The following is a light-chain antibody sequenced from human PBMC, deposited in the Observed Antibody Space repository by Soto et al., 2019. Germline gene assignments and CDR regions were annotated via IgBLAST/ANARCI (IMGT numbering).Light chain of an antibody. J-gene: IGLJ1*01. CDR2: EVS. V-gene: IGLV2-23*02. Sequence: SVLAQPPSLSGSPGQSVTLSCPGTSRVVGSYNLVSWYQQHPGKAPKLMIYEVSKRPSGVSNRFSGSKSGNTASLTISGLQAEDEADYYCCSYAGSSTYVFGTGTKVTVL. CDR3: CSYAGSSTYV. CDR1: SRVVGSYNL.